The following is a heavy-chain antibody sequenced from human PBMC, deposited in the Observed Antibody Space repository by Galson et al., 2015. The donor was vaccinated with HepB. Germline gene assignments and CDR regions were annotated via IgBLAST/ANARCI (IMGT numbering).Heavy chain of an antibody. CDR2: IKKDGSEK. CDR1: GFTFSSYW. J-gene: IGHJ6*02. Sequence: SLRLSCAAFGFTFSSYWMSWVRQAPGKGLEWVANIKKDGSEKYYVDSVRGRFSISRDNAKNSVYLEMNSLRAEDTAVYYCTRDYFYGRDVWGQGTTVTVS. V-gene: IGHV3-7*03. D-gene: IGHD3-9*01. CDR3: TRDYFYGRDV.